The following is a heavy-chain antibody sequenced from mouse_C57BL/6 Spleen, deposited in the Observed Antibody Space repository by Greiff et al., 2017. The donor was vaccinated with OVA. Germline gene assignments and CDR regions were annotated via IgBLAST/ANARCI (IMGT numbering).Heavy chain of an antibody. CDR3: ARNPGRFDY. J-gene: IGHJ2*01. Sequence: QVQLKESGPELVKPGASVKISCKASGYAFSSSWMNWVKQRPGKGLEWIGRIYPGDGDTNYNGKFKGKATLTADKSSSTAYMQLSSLTSEDSAVYFCARNPGRFDYWGQGTTLTVSS. CDR2: IYPGDGDT. D-gene: IGHD3-1*01. CDR1: GYAFSSSW. V-gene: IGHV1-82*01.